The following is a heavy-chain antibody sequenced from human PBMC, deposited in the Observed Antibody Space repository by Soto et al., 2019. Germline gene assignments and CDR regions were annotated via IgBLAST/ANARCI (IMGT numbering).Heavy chain of an antibody. D-gene: IGHD2-8*01. Sequence: GGSLRLSCAASGFTFSNAWMNWVRQAPGKGLEWVGRIKSKTDGGTTDYAAPVKGRFTISRDDSKNTLYLQMNSLKTEDTAVYYCTTVEEGHCTNGVCYSNPYYYYGMDVWGQGTTVTVSS. V-gene: IGHV3-15*07. CDR3: TTVEEGHCTNGVCYSNPYYYYGMDV. J-gene: IGHJ6*02. CDR2: IKSKTDGGTT. CDR1: GFTFSNAW.